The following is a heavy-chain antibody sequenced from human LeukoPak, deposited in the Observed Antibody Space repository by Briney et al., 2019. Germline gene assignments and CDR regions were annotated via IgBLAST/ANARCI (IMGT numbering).Heavy chain of an antibody. CDR3: ARRAGGYSHPYDY. Sequence: PGGSLRLSCAASGFTVSTNYMSWVRQAPGKGLEWVSVIYSGDSTYYADSVKGRFTISRDSSKNTVYLQMNSLRVEDTAVYYCARRAGGYSHPYDYWGQGTLVTVSS. CDR2: IYSGDST. D-gene: IGHD4-23*01. CDR1: GFTVSTNY. V-gene: IGHV3-53*01. J-gene: IGHJ4*02.